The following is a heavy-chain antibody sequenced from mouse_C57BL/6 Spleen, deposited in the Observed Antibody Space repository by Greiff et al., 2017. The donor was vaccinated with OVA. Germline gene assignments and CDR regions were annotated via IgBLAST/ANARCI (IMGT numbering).Heavy chain of an antibody. D-gene: IGHD4-1*01. J-gene: IGHJ2*01. CDR2: IYPGSGNT. Sequence: QVQLQQSGAELVRPGASVKLSCKASGYTFTDYYINWVKQRPGQGLEWIARIYPGSGNTYYNEKFKGKATLTAEKSSSTAYMQLSSLTSEDSAVYFCARKDWGFDYWGQGTTLTVSS. V-gene: IGHV1-76*01. CDR3: ARKDWGFDY. CDR1: GYTFTDYY.